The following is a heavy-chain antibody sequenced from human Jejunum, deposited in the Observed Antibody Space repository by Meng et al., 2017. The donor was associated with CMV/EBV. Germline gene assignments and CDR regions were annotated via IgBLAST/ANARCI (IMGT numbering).Heavy chain of an antibody. V-gene: IGHV4-34*01. CDR3: ARGGKRVVAMGYYQH. J-gene: IGHJ1*01. CDR2: INHGGIT. Sequence: GHGGSLTGHYWAWIRQSPGKGLEWIGEINHGGITDYNPSLKRRVTISIDTSKNEFSLQLSSVSGADSAVYYCARGGKRVVAMGYYQHWGQGTLVTVSS. CDR1: GGSLTGHY. D-gene: IGHD5-12*01.